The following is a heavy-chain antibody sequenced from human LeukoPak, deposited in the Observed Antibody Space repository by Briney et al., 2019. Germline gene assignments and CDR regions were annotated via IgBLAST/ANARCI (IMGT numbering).Heavy chain of an antibody. D-gene: IGHD6-13*01. CDR3: ARLGIVRQLDFYYYGMDV. CDR1: GGSFSGYY. V-gene: IGHV4-34*01. J-gene: IGHJ6*02. CDR2: INHSGST. Sequence: SETLSLTCAVYGGSFSGYYWSWIRQPPGKGLEWIGEINHSGSTNYNPSLKSRVTISVDTSKSQFSLKLSSVTAADTAVYYCARLGIVRQLDFYYYGMDVWGQGTTVTVSS.